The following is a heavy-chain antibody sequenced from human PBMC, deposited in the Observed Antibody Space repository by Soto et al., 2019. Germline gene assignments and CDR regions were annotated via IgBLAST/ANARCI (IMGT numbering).Heavy chain of an antibody. CDR2: IIPIFGTA. D-gene: IGHD2-15*01. Sequence: SVKGSCKASGGTFSSYAISWVRQAPGQGLEWMGGIIPIFGTANYAQKFQGRVTITADESTSTAYMELSSLRSEDTAVYYCAREAGCSGGSCQSYYYYYGMDVWGQGTTVTVSS. J-gene: IGHJ6*02. CDR1: GGTFSSYA. CDR3: AREAGCSGGSCQSYYYYYGMDV. V-gene: IGHV1-69*13.